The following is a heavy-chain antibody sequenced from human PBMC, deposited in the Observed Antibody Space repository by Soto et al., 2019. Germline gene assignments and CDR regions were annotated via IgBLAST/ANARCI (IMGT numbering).Heavy chain of an antibody. V-gene: IGHV3-33*01. CDR1: GFTFSSYG. Sequence: PGGSLRLSCAASGFTFSSYGMHWVRQAPGKGLEWVAVIWYDGSNKYYADSVKGRFTISRDNSKNTLYLQMNSLRAEDTAVYYCARVGSYYDSSGYYYPGKGAFDIWGQGTMVTVSS. D-gene: IGHD3-22*01. CDR3: ARVGSYYDSSGYYYPGKGAFDI. CDR2: IWYDGSNK. J-gene: IGHJ3*02.